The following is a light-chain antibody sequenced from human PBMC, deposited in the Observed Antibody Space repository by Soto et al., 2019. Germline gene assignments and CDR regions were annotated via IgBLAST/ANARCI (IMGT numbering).Light chain of an antibody. CDR3: AAWDARLNGYV. Sequence: QSALTQPPSVSGAPRQRVIISCSGSSSNIGNNAVNWYQQLPGKAPKVLIYYDDLLSSGVSDRFSGSKSGTSASLAISALQSDDEADYCCAAWDARLNGYVFGTGTKVTVL. J-gene: IGLJ1*01. CDR1: SSNIGNNA. V-gene: IGLV1-36*01. CDR2: YDD.